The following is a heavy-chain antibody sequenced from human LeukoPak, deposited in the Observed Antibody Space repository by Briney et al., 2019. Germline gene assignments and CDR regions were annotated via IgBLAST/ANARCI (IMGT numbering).Heavy chain of an antibody. J-gene: IGHJ6*03. CDR3: AKDSFGGQGSSWYSPGDYYYYYMAV. V-gene: IGHV3-48*03. CDR1: GFTFSSYE. D-gene: IGHD6-13*01. Sequence: GGSLRLSCAASGFTFSSYEMNWVRQAPGKGLEWVSYISSSGSTIYYADSVKGRFTISRDNSKNTLYLQMNSLRAEDTAVYYCAKDSFGGQGSSWYSPGDYYYYYMAVWGKGTTVTISS. CDR2: ISSSGSTI.